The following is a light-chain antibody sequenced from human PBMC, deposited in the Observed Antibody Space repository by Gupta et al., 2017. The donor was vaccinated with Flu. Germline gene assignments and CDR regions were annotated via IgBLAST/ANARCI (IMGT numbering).Light chain of an antibody. V-gene: IGKV3-15*01. CDR2: GAS. CDR1: QTVSSN. Sequence: EVVMTQSPPTLSVSPGERVTLSCRASQTVSSNLAWYQQKPGQAPRLLIYGASTRATGIPARFSGSGSGTEFTLTISSLQSEDFAVYYCQQYDDWPPLTFGQGTRLEI. CDR3: QQYDDWPPLT. J-gene: IGKJ5*01.